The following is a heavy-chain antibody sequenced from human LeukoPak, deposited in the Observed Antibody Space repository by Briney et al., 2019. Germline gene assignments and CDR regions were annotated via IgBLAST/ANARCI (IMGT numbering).Heavy chain of an antibody. CDR1: GFTFSSYE. J-gene: IGHJ6*04. V-gene: IGHV3-48*03. D-gene: IGHD3-10*02. CDR3: AELGITMIGGV. Sequence: GGSLRLSCAASGFTFSSYEVKWVRQAPGKGLEWVSYISSSGSTIYYADSVKGRFTISRDNAKNSLYLQMNSLRAEDTAVYYCAELGITMIGGVWGKGTTVTISS. CDR2: ISSSGSTI.